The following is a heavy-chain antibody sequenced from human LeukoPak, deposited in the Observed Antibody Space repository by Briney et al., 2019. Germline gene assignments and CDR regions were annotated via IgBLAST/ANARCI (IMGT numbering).Heavy chain of an antibody. Sequence: SETLSLTCAVYGGSFSGYYWSWIRQPPGKGLEWIGEVNHSGSTNYNPSLKSRVTISVDTSKNQFSLKLSSVTVADTAVYYCARRSPRITLTNWFDPWGQGTLVTVSS. V-gene: IGHV4-34*01. CDR3: ARRSPRITLTNWFDP. CDR2: VNHSGST. D-gene: IGHD3-10*01. CDR1: GGSFSGYY. J-gene: IGHJ5*02.